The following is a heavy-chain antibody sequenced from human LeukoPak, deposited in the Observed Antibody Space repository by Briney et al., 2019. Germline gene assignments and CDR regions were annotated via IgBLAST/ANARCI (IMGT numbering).Heavy chain of an antibody. CDR1: GFTLSDHY. CDR2: ISPTGGTI. V-gene: IGHV3-11*01. J-gene: IGHJ6*03. D-gene: IGHD3-16*02. Sequence: PGGSLRLSCAASGFTLSDHYMTWIRQPPGKGLEWISYISPTGGTIYYADSVKGRFTISRDNAKQSLYLQMNSLRVEDTAVYYCGRNYLHSASYPYYYYFMDVWGKGTTVTVSS. CDR3: GRNYLHSASYPYYYYFMDV.